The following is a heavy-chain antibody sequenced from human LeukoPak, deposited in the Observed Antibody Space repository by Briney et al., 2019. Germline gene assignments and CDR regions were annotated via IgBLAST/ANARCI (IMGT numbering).Heavy chain of an antibody. CDR3: ARMPHVILYYYYMDV. CDR1: GYTFTGYY. Sequence: ASVKVSCKASGYTFTGYYMHWVRQAPGQGLEWMGWISAYNGNTNYAQKLQGRVTMTTDTSTSTAYMELRSLRSDDTAVYYCARMPHVILYYYYMDVWGKGTTVTVSS. V-gene: IGHV1-18*04. J-gene: IGHJ6*03. CDR2: ISAYNGNT. D-gene: IGHD2-2*01.